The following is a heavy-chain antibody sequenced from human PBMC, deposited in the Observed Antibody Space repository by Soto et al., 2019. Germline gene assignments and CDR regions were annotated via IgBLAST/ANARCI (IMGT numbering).Heavy chain of an antibody. CDR3: ARMAAEGYYYYGMGV. CDR2: IYPGDSDT. Sequence: GESLKISCKGSGYRFTNYWIGWVRQMPGKGLEWMGIIYPGDSDTRYSPSFQGQVTISADKSINTAYLQWSGLKASDTAMYFCARMAAEGYYYYGMGVWGQGTAVTVSS. CDR1: GYRFTNYW. D-gene: IGHD6-13*01. J-gene: IGHJ6*02. V-gene: IGHV5-51*01.